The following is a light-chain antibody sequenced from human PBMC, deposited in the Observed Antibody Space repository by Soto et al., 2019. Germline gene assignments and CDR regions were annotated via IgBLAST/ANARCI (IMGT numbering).Light chain of an antibody. V-gene: IGLV1-44*01. CDR1: SSNIGSNT. CDR2: SNI. J-gene: IGLJ1*01. Sequence: QSALTQPPSASGTPGQRVTISCSGSSSNIGSNTVNWYQQIPGTAPKLLIYSNIQRPSGVPDRFSGSKSGTSASLAISALKSEDQADYHCAAWDDSLNGPVFGTGTKVTVL. CDR3: AAWDDSLNGPV.